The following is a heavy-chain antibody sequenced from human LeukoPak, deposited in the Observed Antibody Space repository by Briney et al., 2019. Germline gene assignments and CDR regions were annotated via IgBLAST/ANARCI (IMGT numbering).Heavy chain of an antibody. CDR1: GDFTSSHY. V-gene: IGHV4-59*11. Sequence: PSETLSLTCAVSGDFTSSHYWSWIRQPPGKGLEWIGYIYNSGNTNYNPSLKSRATLSIDMSRNQFSLRLVSVTAADTAVYYCATIEGDDTSGLFGAEYFHPWGQGTLVTVSS. J-gene: IGHJ1*01. CDR2: IYNSGNT. CDR3: ATIEGDDTSGLFGAEYFHP. D-gene: IGHD3-22*01.